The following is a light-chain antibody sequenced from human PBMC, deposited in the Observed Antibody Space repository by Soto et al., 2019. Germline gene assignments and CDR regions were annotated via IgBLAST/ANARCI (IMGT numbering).Light chain of an antibody. CDR1: KNDIGVYDF. V-gene: IGLV2-8*01. Sequence: LTQPLSASGSPGQSVTISCTGTKNDIGVYDFVSWYQHHPGKAPRLIIYEVVQRPSGVPDRFSGSKSGNTAPLTVSGLQAADEADYFCKSYAGSNTYVFGSGTKVTVL. CDR3: KSYAGSNTYV. J-gene: IGLJ1*01. CDR2: EVV.